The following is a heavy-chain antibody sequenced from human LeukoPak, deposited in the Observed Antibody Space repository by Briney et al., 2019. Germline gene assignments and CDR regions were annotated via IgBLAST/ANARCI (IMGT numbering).Heavy chain of an antibody. CDR1: GFTFSSYA. D-gene: IGHD3-22*01. CDR2: ISYDGSNK. V-gene: IGHV3-30-3*01. CDR3: ARDRYDSSGHYDAFDI. Sequence: QSGGSLRLSCAASGFTFSSYAMHWVRQAPGKGLEWVAVISYDGSNKYYADSVKGRFTISRDNSKNTLYLQMNSLRAEDTAVYYCARDRYDSSGHYDAFDIWGQGTMVTVSS. J-gene: IGHJ3*02.